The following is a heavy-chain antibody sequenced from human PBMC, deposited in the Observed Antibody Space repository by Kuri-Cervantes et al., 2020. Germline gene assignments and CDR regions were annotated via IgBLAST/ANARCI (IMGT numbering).Heavy chain of an antibody. Sequence: ETLSLTCAASGFTFSSYGMNWVRQAPGKGLEWVSSISSSSSYIYYADSVKGRFTISRDNAKNSLYLQMNSLRAEDTAVYYCARDYDPMILWFGESYYYYGMDVWGQGTTVTVSS. V-gene: IGHV3-21*01. D-gene: IGHD3-10*01. J-gene: IGHJ6*02. CDR1: GFTFSSYG. CDR2: ISSSSSYI. CDR3: ARDYDPMILWFGESYYYYGMDV.